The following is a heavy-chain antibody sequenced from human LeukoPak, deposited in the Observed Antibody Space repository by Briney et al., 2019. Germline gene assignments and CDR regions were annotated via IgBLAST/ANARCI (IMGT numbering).Heavy chain of an antibody. J-gene: IGHJ4*02. Sequence: AGGSLRLSCAGAGFTFSNYGMSWVRQAPGKGLEWVSVISRSGTETYHADSVRGRFTISRDNSKNTLFLQMSSLSAEDTAVYYCVKDLNGTWSFDYWGQGTLVTVSS. D-gene: IGHD2-8*01. CDR1: GFTFSNYG. CDR2: ISRSGTET. V-gene: IGHV3-23*01. CDR3: VKDLNGTWSFDY.